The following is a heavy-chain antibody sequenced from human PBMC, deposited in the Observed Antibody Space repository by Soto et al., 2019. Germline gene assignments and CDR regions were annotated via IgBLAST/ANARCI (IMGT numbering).Heavy chain of an antibody. Sequence: GASVKVSCKVSGYTLTELSMHWLRQAPGKGLEWMGGFDPEDGETIYAQKFQGRVTMTEDTSTDTAYMELSSLRSEDTAVYYCATPGDGSGSYYNEIFDYWGQGTLVTVSS. CDR2: FDPEDGET. D-gene: IGHD3-10*01. J-gene: IGHJ4*02. V-gene: IGHV1-24*01. CDR1: GYTLTELS. CDR3: ATPGDGSGSYYNEIFDY.